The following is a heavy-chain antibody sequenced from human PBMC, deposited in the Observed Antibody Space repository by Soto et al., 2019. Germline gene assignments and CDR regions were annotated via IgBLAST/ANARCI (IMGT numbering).Heavy chain of an antibody. Sequence: QVQLQESGPGLVKPSQTLSLTCTVSGGSISSGDYYWSWIRQSPGKGLEWIGHIYYTGSTYYNPSLKSRVTISVDTSKNQFSLKLSSVTAADTAVYYCARGGRYCSGGRCCSVWWFDPWGQGTLVTVSS. J-gene: IGHJ5*02. D-gene: IGHD2-15*01. CDR2: IYYTGST. CDR1: GGSISSGDYY. CDR3: ARGGRYCSGGRCCSVWWFDP. V-gene: IGHV4-30-4*01.